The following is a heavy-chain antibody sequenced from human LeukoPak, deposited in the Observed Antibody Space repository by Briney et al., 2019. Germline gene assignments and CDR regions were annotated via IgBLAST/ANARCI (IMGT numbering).Heavy chain of an antibody. V-gene: IGHV4-59*01. CDR1: GGSISSNY. D-gene: IGHD1-26*01. Sequence: SETLSLTCTVSGGSISSNYWSWIRQPPGKGLEWIGYIYNSGSTNYNPSLKSRVTISVDTSKNQFSLKLSSVTAADTAVYYCARGIIVGATWGENYNCFDPWGQGTLVTVSS. J-gene: IGHJ5*02. CDR3: ARGIIVGATWGENYNCFDP. CDR2: IYNSGST.